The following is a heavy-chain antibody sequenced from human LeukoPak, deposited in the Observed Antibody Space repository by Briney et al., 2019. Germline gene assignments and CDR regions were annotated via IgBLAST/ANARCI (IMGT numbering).Heavy chain of an antibody. J-gene: IGHJ4*02. V-gene: IGHV4-61*01. CDR3: ARAVWFGEPNFDY. D-gene: IGHD3-10*01. CDR1: GGSISSGSYY. Sequence: PSETLSLTCTVSGGSISSGSYYWSWIRQPPGKGLEWIGYIYYSGSTNYNPSLKSRVTISVDTSKNQFSLKLSSETAADTAVYYCARAVWFGEPNFDYWGQGTLVTVSS. CDR2: IYYSGST.